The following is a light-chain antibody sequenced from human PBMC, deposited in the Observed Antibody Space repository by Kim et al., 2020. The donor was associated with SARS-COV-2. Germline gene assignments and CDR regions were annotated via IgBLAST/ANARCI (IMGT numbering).Light chain of an antibody. CDR3: QQYDSHPT. Sequence: DIQMTQSPPTLSASVGDSVTITCRASQSISRSLAWYQQKPGKAPKVLIYDASSLEGGVPMRFSGSGSGTVFTFTILSLQPDDFATYYCQQYDSHPTFGGGTKVDIK. J-gene: IGKJ4*01. CDR1: QSISRS. V-gene: IGKV1-5*01. CDR2: DAS.